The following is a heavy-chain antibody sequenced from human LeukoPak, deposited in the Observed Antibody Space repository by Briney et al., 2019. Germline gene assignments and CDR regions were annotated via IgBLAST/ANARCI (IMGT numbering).Heavy chain of an antibody. CDR1: GYTFTSYY. CDR3: ARTHACEDYYGVDY. J-gene: IGHJ4*02. Sequence: ASVKLSCKASGYTFTSYYMHWVRQAPGQGLEGIGIINPSGGSTSYAQKFQGRVTMTRDTSTSTVYMELSSLRSEDTAVYYCARTHACEDYYGVDYWGQGTLVAVSS. V-gene: IGHV1-46*01. CDR2: INPSGGST. D-gene: IGHD3-10*01.